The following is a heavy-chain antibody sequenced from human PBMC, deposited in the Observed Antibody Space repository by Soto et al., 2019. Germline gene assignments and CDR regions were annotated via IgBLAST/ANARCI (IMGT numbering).Heavy chain of an antibody. Sequence: QVQLQESGPGLVKPSQTLSLTCTVSGGSISSGGYYWSWIRQHPGKGLEWIGYIYYSGSTYYNPALKSRGTISVDTSKTQFSLKLSSVPAADTAVYYCARVDDSSGSFDYWGQGTLVTVSS. V-gene: IGHV4-31*03. CDR2: IYYSGST. CDR1: GGSISSGGYY. CDR3: ARVDDSSGSFDY. D-gene: IGHD3-22*01. J-gene: IGHJ4*02.